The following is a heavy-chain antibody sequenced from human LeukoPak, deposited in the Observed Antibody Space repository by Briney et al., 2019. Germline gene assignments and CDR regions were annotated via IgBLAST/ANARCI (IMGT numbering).Heavy chain of an antibody. Sequence: PGGSLRLSCAASGFTFSDYYMSWIRQAPGKGLEWVSYISSSGSTIYYADSVKGRFTISRDNAKNSLYLQMNSLRAEDTAVYYCARVEYYYCSGSYPDYWGQGTLVTVSS. V-gene: IGHV3-11*01. CDR1: GFTFSDYY. CDR2: ISSSGSTI. D-gene: IGHD3-10*01. CDR3: ARVEYYYCSGSYPDY. J-gene: IGHJ4*02.